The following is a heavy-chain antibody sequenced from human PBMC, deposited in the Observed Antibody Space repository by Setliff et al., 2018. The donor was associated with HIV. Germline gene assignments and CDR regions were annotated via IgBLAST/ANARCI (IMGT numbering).Heavy chain of an antibody. Sequence: GGSLRLSCAASGFTFNYHAMHWVRQAPGKGLEWVAVISYDGTNEYYADSVKGRFTISRDNYKNTVFLQMNSLRVDDSALYYCTRPYYASGSYDYWGQGTLVTVSS. D-gene: IGHD3-10*01. J-gene: IGHJ4*02. V-gene: IGHV3-30*03. CDR2: ISYDGTNE. CDR3: TRPYYASGSYDY. CDR1: GFTFNYHA.